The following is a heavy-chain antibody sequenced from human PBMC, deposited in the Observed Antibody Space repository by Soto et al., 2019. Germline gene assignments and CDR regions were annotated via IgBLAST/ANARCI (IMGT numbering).Heavy chain of an antibody. V-gene: IGHV1-2*04. CDR2: INPNSGGT. D-gene: IGHD3-22*01. J-gene: IGHJ4*02. Sequence: ASVKVSCKASGYTFTGYYRHWVRQAPGQGLEWMGWINPNSGGTNHAQKFQGWVTMTRDTSISTAYMELSRLRSDDTAVYYCARSSYYYDSSGYYLIDSYFDYWGQGTLVTVSS. CDR1: GYTFTGYY. CDR3: ARSSYYYDSSGYYLIDSYFDY.